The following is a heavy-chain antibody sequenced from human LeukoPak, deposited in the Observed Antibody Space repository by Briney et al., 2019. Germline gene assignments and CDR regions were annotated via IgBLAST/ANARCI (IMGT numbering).Heavy chain of an antibody. V-gene: IGHV3-11*01. J-gene: IGHJ4*02. D-gene: IGHD6-19*01. CDR2: ISSSGSTI. Sequence: PGGSLRLSCAASGFTFSDYYMSWIRQAPGKGLEGVSYISSSGSTIYYADSVKGRFTISRDNAKNSLYLQMNSLRAEDTAVYYCARDNGSGWYGDYFDYWGQGTLVTVSS. CDR1: GFTFSDYY. CDR3: ARDNGSGWYGDYFDY.